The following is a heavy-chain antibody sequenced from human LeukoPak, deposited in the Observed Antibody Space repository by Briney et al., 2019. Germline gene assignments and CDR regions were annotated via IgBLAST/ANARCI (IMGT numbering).Heavy chain of an antibody. Sequence: GGSLRLSCAASGFTFSSYAMSWVRQAPGKGLEWVSAISGSGGSTYYADSVKGRFTISRDNSKNTLYLQVHSLSAEDTAVYYCAKDPGGYSYGPQLDYWGQGTLVTVSS. V-gene: IGHV3-23*01. CDR3: AKDPGGYSYGPQLDY. CDR1: GFTFSSYA. J-gene: IGHJ4*02. D-gene: IGHD5-18*01. CDR2: ISGSGGST.